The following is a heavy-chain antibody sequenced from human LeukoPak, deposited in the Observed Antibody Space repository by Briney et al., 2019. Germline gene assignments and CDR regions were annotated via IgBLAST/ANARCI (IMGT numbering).Heavy chain of an antibody. J-gene: IGHJ5*02. CDR1: GFNFGSYY. D-gene: IGHD2-8*02. CDR3: AKKIGTGPGHNWFDP. CDR2: ISDSGDNT. V-gene: IGHV3-23*01. Sequence: GGSLRLACAASGFNFGSYYMTWVRQAPGKGLEWVSVISDSGDNTYYADSVKGRVTVSRDNSIDTLYLQMNSLRAEDTALYYCAKKIGTGPGHNWFDPWGQGTLVTVSS.